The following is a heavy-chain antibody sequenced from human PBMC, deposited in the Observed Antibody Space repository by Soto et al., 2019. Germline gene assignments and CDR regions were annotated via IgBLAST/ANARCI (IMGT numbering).Heavy chain of an antibody. V-gene: IGHV1-69*13. CDR3: ARDLSDFWSGYDY. D-gene: IGHD3-3*01. CDR1: GDMFDTYT. Sequence: SVKVSCKASGDMFDTYTITWMRQAPGRGLEWVGGIIPRSAKSNYAQKFQGRVTITADESTSTAYMELSSLRSEDTAVYYCARDLSDFWSGYDYWGQGTLVTVSS. J-gene: IGHJ4*02. CDR2: IIPRSAKS.